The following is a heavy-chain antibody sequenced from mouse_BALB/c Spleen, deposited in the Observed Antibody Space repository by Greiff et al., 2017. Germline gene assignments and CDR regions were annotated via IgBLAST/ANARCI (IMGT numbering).Heavy chain of an antibody. D-gene: IGHD1-1*01. J-gene: IGHJ1*01. V-gene: IGHV7-3*02. CDR3: ARDKRGTVVATYWYFDV. CDR1: GFTFTDYY. CDR2: FRNKANGYTT. Sequence: EVHLVESGGGLVQPGGSLRLSCATSGFTFTDYYMSWVRQPPGKALEWLGFFRNKANGYTTEYSASVKGRFTISRDNSQSILYLQMNTLRAEDSATYYCARDKRGTVVATYWYFDVGGAGTTVTVSS.